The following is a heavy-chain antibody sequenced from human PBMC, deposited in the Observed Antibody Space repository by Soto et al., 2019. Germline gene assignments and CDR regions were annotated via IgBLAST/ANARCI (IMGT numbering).Heavy chain of an antibody. CDR2: IIPILGIA. J-gene: IGHJ4*02. V-gene: IGHV1-69*02. D-gene: IGHD1-26*01. CDR3: ASGGALERLLF. CDR1: GGTFSSYT. Sequence: QVQLVQSGAEVKKPGSSVKVSCKASGGTFSSYTISWVRQAPGQGLEWMGRIIPILGIANYAQKFQGRVTVPXXKSTSTAYMELSSLRSEDTAVYYCASGGALERLLFWGQGTLVTVSS.